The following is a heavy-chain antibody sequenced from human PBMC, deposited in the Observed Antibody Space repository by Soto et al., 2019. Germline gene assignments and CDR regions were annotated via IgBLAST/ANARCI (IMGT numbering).Heavy chain of an antibody. D-gene: IGHD1-26*01. V-gene: IGHV3-73*02. J-gene: IGHJ4*02. CDR2: IRSKTHSYAT. CDR1: GFTLSGSA. CDR3: TRGGGSYSFGY. Sequence: EVQLVESGGGLVQPGESLKLSCAASGFTLSGSAVHWFRQASGKGLEWVGRIRSKTHSYATEYIASVKGRFTMSRDDSNNTAYLQMNGLKTDDTAVYYCTRGGGSYSFGYWGQGTLVTVSS.